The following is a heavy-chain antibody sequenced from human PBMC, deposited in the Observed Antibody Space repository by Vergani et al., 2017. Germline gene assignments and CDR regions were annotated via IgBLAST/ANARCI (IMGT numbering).Heavy chain of an antibody. D-gene: IGHD4-17*01. CDR1: GGTFSSYA. CDR2: ISYDGSNK. Sequence: QVQLVQPGAEVKKPGSSVKVSCKASGGTFSSYAMSWVRQAPGKGLEWVAVISYDGSNKYYADSVKGRFTISRDNSKNTLYLQMNSLRAEDTAVYYCAKDLDYGDYVGYNWFDPWGQGTLVTVSS. CDR3: AKDLDYGDYVGYNWFDP. V-gene: IGHV3-30*18. J-gene: IGHJ5*02.